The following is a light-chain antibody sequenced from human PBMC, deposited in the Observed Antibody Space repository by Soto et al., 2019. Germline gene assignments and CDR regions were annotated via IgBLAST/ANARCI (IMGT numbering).Light chain of an antibody. CDR3: LQYNNWPPIFT. V-gene: IGKV3-15*01. CDR2: GAS. J-gene: IGKJ3*01. CDR1: QSVSSN. Sequence: EIVMTQSPATLSVSPGERATLSCRASQSVSSNLAWYQQKPGQAPRLLIYGASTRATGIPARFSGSGSGTEITLTISSLQSEDFAVYYCLQYNNWPPIFTFGPGTKVDIK.